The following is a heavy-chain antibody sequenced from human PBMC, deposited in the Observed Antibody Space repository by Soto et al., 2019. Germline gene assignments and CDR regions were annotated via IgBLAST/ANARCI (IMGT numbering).Heavy chain of an antibody. J-gene: IGHJ4*02. CDR3: ARQNYGGNSREY. Sequence: KSSETLSLTXTVSGGSINSYYWSWIRQPPGKGLEWIGYIYHSGSTNYNPSLKSRVTISVDTSKNQFSLKLSSVTAADTAVYYCARQNYGGNSREYWGQGTPVTVSS. V-gene: IGHV4-59*01. CDR2: IYHSGST. D-gene: IGHD4-17*01. CDR1: GGSINSYY.